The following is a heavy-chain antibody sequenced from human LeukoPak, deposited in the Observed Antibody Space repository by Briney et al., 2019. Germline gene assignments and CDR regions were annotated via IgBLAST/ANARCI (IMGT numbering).Heavy chain of an antibody. CDR1: GDGVSSNSAA. CDR2: TYYRSKWYN. CDR3: ARVGFRGWYYFDY. J-gene: IGHJ4*02. Sequence: SQTLSLTCAISGDGVSSNSAAWNWIRQSPSRGLEWLGRTYYRSKWYNDYAVSVKSRITINPDISKNQFSLQLNSVTPEDTAVYYRARVGFRGWYYFDYWGQGTLVTVSS. D-gene: IGHD6-19*01. V-gene: IGHV6-1*01.